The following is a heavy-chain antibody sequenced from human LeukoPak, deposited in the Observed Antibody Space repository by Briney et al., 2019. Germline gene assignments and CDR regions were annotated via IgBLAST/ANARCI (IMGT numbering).Heavy chain of an antibody. D-gene: IGHD5-18*01. V-gene: IGHV3-21*01. CDR3: ARALSYSYGSMDF. Sequence: PGGSLRLSCAASGFTFSSYSMNWVRQAPGKGLEWVSSISSGSKYISNADSGKGRFTISRDNAKNSLYLQMNSLRAEDTAVYYCARALSYSYGSMDFWGQGTLVIVSS. J-gene: IGHJ4*02. CDR2: ISSGSKYI. CDR1: GFTFSSYS.